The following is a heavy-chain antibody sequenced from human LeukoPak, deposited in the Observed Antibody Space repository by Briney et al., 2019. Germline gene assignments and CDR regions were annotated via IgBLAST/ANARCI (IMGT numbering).Heavy chain of an antibody. V-gene: IGHV1-46*01. J-gene: IGHJ6*02. CDR2: INPSGGST. D-gene: IGHD3-3*01. CDR3: AREGFPPKISDFWSGLGPYYYYGMDV. CDR1: GYTSTSYY. Sequence: GASVKVSCKASGYTSTSYYMRWVRQAPGQGLEWMGIINPSGGSTSYTQKFRGRVTMTRDTSTSTVYMELSSLRSEDTAVYYCAREGFPPKISDFWSGLGPYYYYGMDVWGQGTTVTVSS.